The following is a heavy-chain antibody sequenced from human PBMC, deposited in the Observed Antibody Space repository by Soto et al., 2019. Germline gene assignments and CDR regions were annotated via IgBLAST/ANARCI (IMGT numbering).Heavy chain of an antibody. CDR3: AKARGSSPRWGYYYMDV. V-gene: IGHV3-53*02. J-gene: IGHJ6*03. CDR1: GFTVSSTY. Sequence: EVQLVQTGGGLIQPGGSLRLSCAASGFTVSSTYMSWVRQAPGKGLEWVSVIYSGGSTYYADSLKGRFTTSRDNSKNTLYLQMNSVRAEDTAVYYCAKARGSSPRWGYYYMDVWGKGTTVTVS. CDR2: IYSGGST. D-gene: IGHD6-6*01.